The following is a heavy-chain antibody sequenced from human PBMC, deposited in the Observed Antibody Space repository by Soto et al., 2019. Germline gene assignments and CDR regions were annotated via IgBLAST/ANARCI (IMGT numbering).Heavy chain of an antibody. V-gene: IGHV3-21*01. CDR2: ISSSSSYI. J-gene: IGHJ5*02. D-gene: IGHD3-10*01. CDR1: GFTFSSYS. Sequence: EVQLVESGGGLVKPGGSLRLSCAASGFTFSSYSMNWVRQAPGKGLEWVSSISSSSSYIYYADSVKGRFTISRDNAKNSLNLQMNSLRAEDTAVYYCARDSEVGLLWFGEPYNWFDPWGQGTLVTVSS. CDR3: ARDSEVGLLWFGEPYNWFDP.